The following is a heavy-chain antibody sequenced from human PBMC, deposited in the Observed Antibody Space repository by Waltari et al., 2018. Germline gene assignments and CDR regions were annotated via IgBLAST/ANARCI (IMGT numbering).Heavy chain of an antibody. CDR2: INPNSGGT. J-gene: IGHJ3*02. CDR3: ARAGYYYDSSGPSSDAFDI. D-gene: IGHD3-22*01. CDR1: GYTFTGYY. V-gene: IGHV1-2*02. Sequence: QVQLVQSGAEVKKPGASVKVSCKASGYTFTGYYMHWVRQAPGQGLEWMGWINPNSGGTNYAQKFQGRVTMTRDTSISTAYMELSRLRSDDTAVYYCARAGYYYDSSGPSSDAFDIWGQGTMVTVSS.